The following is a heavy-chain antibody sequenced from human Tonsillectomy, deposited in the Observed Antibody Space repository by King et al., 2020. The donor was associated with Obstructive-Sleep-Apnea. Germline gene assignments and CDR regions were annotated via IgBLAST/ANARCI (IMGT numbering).Heavy chain of an antibody. J-gene: IGHJ4*02. CDR2: ISYSGST. CDR1: GGSISSSF. D-gene: IGHD1-7*01. V-gene: IGHV4-59*08. Sequence: QVQLQESGPGLVKPSETLSLTCNVSGGSISSSFWSWIRQPPGKGVEWIGDISYSGSTKYNPILMSRVTISVDTSKNQLALTLSSVTAADTDVYSCARHELELRPFVYWGQGALLTVSS. CDR3: ARHELELRPFVY.